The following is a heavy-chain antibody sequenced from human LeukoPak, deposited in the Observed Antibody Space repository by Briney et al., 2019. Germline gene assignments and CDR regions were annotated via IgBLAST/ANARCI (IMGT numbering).Heavy chain of an antibody. CDR2: TSLDGSNK. CDR3: ARDGGSGGSCYFDY. Sequence: GGSLRLSCVASGFSFTNYDIHWVRQAPGRGLEWVAVTSLDGSNKLYTDTVRGRFIISRDNSKNTVYLQMDSLRAEDTAVYYCARDGGSGGSCYFDYWGQGTLVTVSS. V-gene: IGHV3-30-3*01. D-gene: IGHD2-15*01. CDR1: GFSFTNYD. J-gene: IGHJ4*02.